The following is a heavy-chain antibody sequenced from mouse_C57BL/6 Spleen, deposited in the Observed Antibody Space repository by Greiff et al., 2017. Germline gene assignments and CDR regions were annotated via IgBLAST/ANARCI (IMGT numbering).Heavy chain of an antibody. CDR2: INYDGSST. J-gene: IGHJ3*01. Sequence: EVKLVESEGGLVQPGSSMKLSCTASGFTFSDYYMAWVRQVPEKGLEWVANINYDGSSTYYLDSLKSRFIISRDNAKNILYLQMSSLKSEDTATYYCARDDYDGDGFAYWGQGTLVTVSA. V-gene: IGHV5-16*01. D-gene: IGHD2-4*01. CDR1: GFTFSDYY. CDR3: ARDDYDGDGFAY.